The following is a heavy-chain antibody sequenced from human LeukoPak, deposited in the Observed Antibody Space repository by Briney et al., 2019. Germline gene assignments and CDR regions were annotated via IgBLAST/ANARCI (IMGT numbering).Heavy chain of an antibody. D-gene: IGHD2-2*01. J-gene: IGHJ5*02. CDR1: GGSISSYY. CDR3: ARGLIGYCSSTSNNWFDP. CDR2: INHSGST. Sequence: SETLSLTCTVSGGSISSYYWSWIRQPPGKGLEWIGEINHSGSTNYNPSLKSRVTISVDTSKNQFSLKLSSVTAADTAVYYCARGLIGYCSSTSNNWFDPWGQGTLVTVSS. V-gene: IGHV4-34*01.